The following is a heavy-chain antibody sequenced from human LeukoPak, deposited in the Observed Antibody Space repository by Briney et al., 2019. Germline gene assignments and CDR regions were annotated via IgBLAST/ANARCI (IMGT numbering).Heavy chain of an antibody. J-gene: IGHJ4*02. D-gene: IGHD3-9*01. CDR2: INSDGSST. CDR3: ARDRDILTGYPPDFDY. Sequence: GGSLRLSCEASGFTFSSYWMHWVRQAPGKGLVWVSRINSDGSSTSYADSVKGRFTISRDNAKNTLYLQMNSLRAEDTAVYYCARDRDILTGYPPDFDYWGQGTLVTVSS. CDR1: GFTFSSYW. V-gene: IGHV3-74*01.